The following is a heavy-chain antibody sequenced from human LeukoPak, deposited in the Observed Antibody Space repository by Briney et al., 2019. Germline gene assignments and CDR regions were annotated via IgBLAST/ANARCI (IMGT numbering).Heavy chain of an antibody. V-gene: IGHV4-30-2*01. CDR3: ARAADYYGSGSSPLYYFDY. D-gene: IGHD3-10*01. Sequence: SGSPYYNPSLKSRVTISVDRSKNQFSLKLSSVTAADTAVYYCARAADYYGSGSSPLYYFDYWGQGTLVTVSS. CDR2: SGSP. J-gene: IGHJ4*02.